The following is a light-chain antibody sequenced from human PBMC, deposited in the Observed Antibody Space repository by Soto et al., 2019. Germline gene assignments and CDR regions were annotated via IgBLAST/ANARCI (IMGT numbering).Light chain of an antibody. Sequence: EIVLTQSPGTLSLSPGERATLSCRASQSVTSDFLAWYQQKPGQAPRLLIYGASTRAGGVPDRFSGSGSGTDFTLAITRLEPEDFAVYYCQQYGRSSLMFTFGQGTKLGV. J-gene: IGKJ2*01. CDR1: QSVTSDF. V-gene: IGKV3-20*01. CDR3: QQYGRSSLMFT. CDR2: GAS.